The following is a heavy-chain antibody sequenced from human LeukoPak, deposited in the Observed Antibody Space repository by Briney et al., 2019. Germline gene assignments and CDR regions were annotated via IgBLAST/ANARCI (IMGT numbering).Heavy chain of an antibody. V-gene: IGHV1-18*01. Sequence: ASVKVSCKASGYTFTSYGINWVRQASGQGLEWRGWISAYNGNTNYAQKLQGRVTMTTDTSTSTAYMELRSLRSDDTAVYYCARAALYCTNGVCRRCYFDLWGRGTLVTVSS. CDR3: ARAALYCTNGVCRRCYFDL. CDR2: ISAYNGNT. CDR1: GYTFTSYG. J-gene: IGHJ2*01. D-gene: IGHD2-8*01.